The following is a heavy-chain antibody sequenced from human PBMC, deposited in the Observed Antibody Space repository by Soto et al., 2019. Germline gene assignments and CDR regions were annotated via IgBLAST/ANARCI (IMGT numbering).Heavy chain of an antibody. CDR3: ARGMTPPGAPAWYYFDS. CDR2: FSLSGTT. J-gene: IGHJ4*02. Sequence: SETLSLTCTVSVASSTGSSYWSWIRQPAGKGLEWIGRFSLSGTTSYNPSLRSRVTMSADVSKNQFSLRLTSVTAADTALYYCARGMTPPGAPAWYYFDSWGQGTLVTVSS. D-gene: IGHD2-8*02. CDR1: VASSTGSSY. V-gene: IGHV4-4*07.